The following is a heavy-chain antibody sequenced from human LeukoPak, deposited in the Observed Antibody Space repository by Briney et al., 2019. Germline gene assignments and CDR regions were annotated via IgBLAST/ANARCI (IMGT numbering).Heavy chain of an antibody. D-gene: IGHD6-6*01. CDR2: INPSDGST. CDR1: GYTFTNYY. Sequence: ASVKVSCKASGYTFTNYYMHWARQAPGQGLEWMGRINPSDGSTTYAQKFQGRVTMTRDMSTSTVYMELSSLRSEDTAVYFCARGWYSSSSGDYWGQGTLVTVSS. J-gene: IGHJ4*02. V-gene: IGHV1-46*01. CDR3: ARGWYSSSSGDY.